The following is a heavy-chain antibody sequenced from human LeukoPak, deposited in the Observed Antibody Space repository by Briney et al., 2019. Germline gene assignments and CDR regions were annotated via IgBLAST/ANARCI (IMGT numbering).Heavy chain of an antibody. D-gene: IGHD3-22*01. J-gene: IGHJ4*02. CDR3: ARGAYYYDSSGYYKFDY. CDR2: IRYDGSNK. Sequence: GGSLRLSCAASGFTFSSYGMHWVRQAPGKGLEWVAFIRYDGSNKYYADSVKGRFTISRDNSKNTLYLQMGSLRAEDMAVYYCARGAYYYDSSGYYKFDYWGQGTLVTVSS. V-gene: IGHV3-30*02. CDR1: GFTFSSYG.